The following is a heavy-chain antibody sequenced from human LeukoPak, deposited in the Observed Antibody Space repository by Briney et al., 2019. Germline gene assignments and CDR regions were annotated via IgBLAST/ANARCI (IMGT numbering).Heavy chain of an antibody. V-gene: IGHV3-53*01. CDR2: LYSGGNT. J-gene: IGHJ5*02. D-gene: IGHD1-26*01. Sequence: GGSLRLSCAASELSVSDNYMSWVRQAPGKGLEWVSILYSGGNTYYTDSVKGRFTISRDTSKHTLYLQMNSLRADDTAVYYCVRTQPRSRLLDRWGQGTLVTVSS. CDR3: VRTQPRSRLLDR. CDR1: ELSVSDNY.